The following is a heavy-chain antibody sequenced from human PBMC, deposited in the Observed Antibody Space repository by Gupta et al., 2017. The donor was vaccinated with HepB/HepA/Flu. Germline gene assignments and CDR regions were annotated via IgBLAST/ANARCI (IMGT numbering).Heavy chain of an antibody. J-gene: IGHJ6*03. CDR1: GGSISSYY. CDR2: IYTSGST. Sequence: QVQLQESGPGLVKPSETLSLTCTVSGGSISSYYWSWIRQPAGKGLEWIGRIYTSGSTNYNPSLKSRVTMSVDTSKNQFSLKLSSVTAADTAVYYCAREVGFLERSHGFYYYYYMDVWGKGTTVTVSS. CDR3: AREVGFLERSHGFYYYYYMDV. D-gene: IGHD3-3*01. V-gene: IGHV4-4*07.